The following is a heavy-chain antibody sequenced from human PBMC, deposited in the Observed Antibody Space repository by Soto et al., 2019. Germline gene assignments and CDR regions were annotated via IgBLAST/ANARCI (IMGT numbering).Heavy chain of an antibody. CDR3: TKETQANLGTGGFDY. J-gene: IGHJ4*02. D-gene: IGHD7-27*01. CDR1: GFTFDDYA. Sequence: SLRLSCAASGFTFDDYAMHWVRQAPGKGLEWVSGISWNGANVGHADSVKGRFTISRDNGKNSLYLQLNSLRPEDTALYYCTKETQANLGTGGFDYWGQGALVTVSS. V-gene: IGHV3-9*01. CDR2: ISWNGANV.